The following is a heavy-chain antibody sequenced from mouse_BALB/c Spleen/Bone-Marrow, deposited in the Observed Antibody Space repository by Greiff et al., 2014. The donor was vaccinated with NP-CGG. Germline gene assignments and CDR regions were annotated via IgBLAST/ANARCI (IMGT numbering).Heavy chain of an antibody. J-gene: IGHJ3*01. CDR2: IWGGGST. CDR3: ARIYFDFDGFAY. V-gene: IGHV2-6-5*01. CDR1: GFSFTDCG. D-gene: IGHD2-4*01. Sequence: VHLVESGPGLVAPSQSLSITCTVSGFSFTDCGVSWIRQPPGKGLEWLGVIWGGGSTYYNSALKSRLSISKDNSKSQVFLKMNSLQTDDTAMYYCARIYFDFDGFAYWGQGTLVTVSA.